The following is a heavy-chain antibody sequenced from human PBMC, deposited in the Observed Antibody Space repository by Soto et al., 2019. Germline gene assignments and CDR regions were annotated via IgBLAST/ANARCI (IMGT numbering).Heavy chain of an antibody. Sequence: EVQLVESGGGLVQPGGSLRLSCAASGFTFSSYDMHWVRQATGKGLEWVSAIGTAGDTYYPGSVKGRFTISREYAKNSLNLQINSLSAGDTAVYYCARANTMFRGVPKWFDYWGQGPLVTVS. CDR1: GFTFSSYD. CDR2: IGTAGDT. CDR3: ARANTMFRGVPKWFDY. V-gene: IGHV3-13*01. D-gene: IGHD3-10*01. J-gene: IGHJ4*02.